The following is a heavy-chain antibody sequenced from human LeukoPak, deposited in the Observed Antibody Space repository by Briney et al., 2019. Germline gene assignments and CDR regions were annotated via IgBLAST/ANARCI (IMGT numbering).Heavy chain of an antibody. CDR1: GFTFNSYA. V-gene: IGHV3-23*01. CDR2: ISGSGGST. CDR3: AKGTVWATRAFDI. Sequence: GGSLRLSCAASGFTFNSYAMNWVRQAPGKGLEWVSTISGSGGSTYYADSVKGRFTISRDNSKNTLYLQMNSLRAEDTAIYFCAKGTVWATRAFDIWGQGTVVTVSS. J-gene: IGHJ3*02. D-gene: IGHD7-27*01.